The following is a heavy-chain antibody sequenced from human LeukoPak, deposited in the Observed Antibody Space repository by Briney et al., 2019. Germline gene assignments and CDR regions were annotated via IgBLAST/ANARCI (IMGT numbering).Heavy chain of an antibody. CDR3: ARGYYGSGSYPETDY. Sequence: ASVKVSCKASGYTFTGYYMHWVRQAPGQGLEWMGWINPNSGGTNYAQKFQGRVTMTRDTSISTAYMELSRLRSDDTAVYYCARGYYGSGSYPETDYWGQGTLVTVSS. D-gene: IGHD3-10*01. CDR2: INPNSGGT. J-gene: IGHJ4*02. V-gene: IGHV1-2*02. CDR1: GYTFTGYY.